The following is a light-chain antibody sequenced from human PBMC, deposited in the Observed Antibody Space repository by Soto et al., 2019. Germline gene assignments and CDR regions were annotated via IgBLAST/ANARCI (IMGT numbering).Light chain of an antibody. V-gene: IGKV3-20*01. Sequence: EFGLTQSPGSMSLSPGESATLSCRASQSVRNNFLAWYQQIPGQAPRLLIYGASTRATGVPDRFSGSGSGTDFTLTISRLEPEDFAVYFCQQYSSSVVYTFGQGTKLEIK. J-gene: IGKJ2*01. CDR3: QQYSSSVVYT. CDR2: GAS. CDR1: QSVRNNF.